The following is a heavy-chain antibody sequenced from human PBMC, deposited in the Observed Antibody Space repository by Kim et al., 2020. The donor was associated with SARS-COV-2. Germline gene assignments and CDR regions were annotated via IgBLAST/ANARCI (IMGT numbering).Heavy chain of an antibody. CDR3: ARDYWEMAAAHAFDI. J-gene: IGHJ3*02. D-gene: IGHD1-26*01. Sequence: PSLKSRVTISVDTSKNQFSLKLSSVTAADTAVYYCARDYWEMAAAHAFDIWGHGTMVTVSS. V-gene: IGHV4-59*01.